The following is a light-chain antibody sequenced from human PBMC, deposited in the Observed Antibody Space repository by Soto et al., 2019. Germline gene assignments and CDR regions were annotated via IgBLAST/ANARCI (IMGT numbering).Light chain of an antibody. Sequence: QSALTQPRSVPGSPGQSVTISCTGSSSDVGAYNFASWYQQHPGAAPKLLIHDVNKRPPGVPDRFSASKSGNTASLTISGLQAEDEADYYCCSYAGSNTYVFGSGTKVTVL. J-gene: IGLJ1*01. CDR1: SSDVGAYNF. CDR2: DVN. CDR3: CSYAGSNTYV. V-gene: IGLV2-11*01.